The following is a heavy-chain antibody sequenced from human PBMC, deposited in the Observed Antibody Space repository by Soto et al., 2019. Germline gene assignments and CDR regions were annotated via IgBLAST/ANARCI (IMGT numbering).Heavy chain of an antibody. CDR2: TSYDGSNT. V-gene: IGHV3-30*18. Sequence: QVQLVESGGGVVQPGRSLRLSCAASGFTFSSYGMHWVRQAPGKGLEWVAVTSYDGSNTYYADSVKGRFTISRDNSKNPLYLQMNSLRAEDTAVYYCAKGNGMAAGTIPYYDSWGQGTLVTVSS. CDR3: AKGNGMAAGTIPYYDS. J-gene: IGHJ4*02. D-gene: IGHD3-10*01. CDR1: GFTFSSYG.